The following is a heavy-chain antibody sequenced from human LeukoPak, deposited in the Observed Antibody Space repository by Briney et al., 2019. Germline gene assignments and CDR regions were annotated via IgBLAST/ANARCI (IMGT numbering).Heavy chain of an antibody. J-gene: IGHJ5*02. D-gene: IGHD2-2*01. CDR3: ARGPAAIHDWFHP. CDR2: INHSGST. Sequence: SETLSVTCAVYGGSFSGYYWSCIRQPPGKGLEWIGEINHSGSTNYNPSLKSRVTISVDTSKNQFSLKLSSVTAADTAVYYCARGPAAIHDWFHPWGQGTLVTVSS. V-gene: IGHV4-34*01. CDR1: GGSFSGYY.